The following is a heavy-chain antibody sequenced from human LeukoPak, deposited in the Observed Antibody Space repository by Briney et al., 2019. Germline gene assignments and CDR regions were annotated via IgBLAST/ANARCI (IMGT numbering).Heavy chain of an antibody. Sequence: PGGSLRLSCTASGFTLSDYAMNWVRQAPGKGLEWVSHISHSGSTIYYSDSVKGRFTISRDNAKNSLYLQMNSLRAEDTAVYYCAREYYYGSGSYYNGYWGQGTLVTVSS. CDR1: GFTLSDYA. CDR2: ISHSGSTI. D-gene: IGHD3-10*01. J-gene: IGHJ4*02. CDR3: AREYYYGSGSYYNGY. V-gene: IGHV3-48*04.